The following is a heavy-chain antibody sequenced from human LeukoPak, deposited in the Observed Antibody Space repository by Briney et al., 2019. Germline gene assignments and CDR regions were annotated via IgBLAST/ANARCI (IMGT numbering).Heavy chain of an antibody. CDR2: IYYSGTT. J-gene: IGHJ4*02. CDR3: ARRQRYPYYFNS. Sequence: PSETLSLTCTVSNASIATSSYYWGWIRQPPGKGLEWIGNIYYSGTTNYNPSLKGRVAFFLDTSKNQFPLKLTSVTAADTAVYYCARRQRYPYYFNSWGQGTLVTVSS. V-gene: IGHV4-39*01. CDR1: NASIATSSYY. D-gene: IGHD2-2*01.